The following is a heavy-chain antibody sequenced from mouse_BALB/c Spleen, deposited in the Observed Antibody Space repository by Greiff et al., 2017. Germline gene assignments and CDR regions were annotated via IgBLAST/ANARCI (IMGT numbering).Heavy chain of an antibody. CDR1: GFTFSSYA. Sequence: EVKVVASGGGLVKPGGSLKLSCAASGFTFSSYALSWVRQSPETRLEWVAEISSGGSYTYYPDTVTGRFTISRDNAKNTLYLEMSSLRSEDTAMYYCAKGRYDYDWYFDVWGAGTTVTVSS. V-gene: IGHV5-9-4*01. J-gene: IGHJ1*01. D-gene: IGHD2-4*01. CDR2: ISSGGSYT. CDR3: AKGRYDYDWYFDV.